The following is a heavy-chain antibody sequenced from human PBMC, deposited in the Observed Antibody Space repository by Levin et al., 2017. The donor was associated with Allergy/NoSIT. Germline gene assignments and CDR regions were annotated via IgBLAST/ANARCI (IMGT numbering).Heavy chain of an antibody. V-gene: IGHV3-21*01. CDR1: GFTFSSYS. D-gene: IGHD6-13*01. J-gene: IGHJ4*02. CDR3: ARDTDRSGIAAAGTDY. CDR2: ISSSSSYI. Sequence: GGSLRLSCAASGFTFSSYSMNWVRQAPGKGLEWVSSISSSSSYIYYADSVKGRFTISRDNAKNSLYLQMNSLRAEDTAVYYCARDTDRSGIAAAGTDYWGQGTLVTVSS.